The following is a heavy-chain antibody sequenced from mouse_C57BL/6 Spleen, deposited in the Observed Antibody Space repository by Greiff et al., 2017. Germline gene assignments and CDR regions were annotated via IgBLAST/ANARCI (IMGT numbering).Heavy chain of an antibody. CDR2: ILPGSGST. V-gene: IGHV1-9*01. Sequence: VQLQQSGAELMKPGASVKLSCKATGYTFTGYWIEWVKQRPGHGLELIGEILPGSGSTNYNDKFKGKATFTSDTSSNTAYMQLSSLTTEDSAIYYCARAGTWYFDVWGTGTTVTVSS. J-gene: IGHJ1*03. CDR3: ARAGTWYFDV. CDR1: GYTFTGYW. D-gene: IGHD4-1*01.